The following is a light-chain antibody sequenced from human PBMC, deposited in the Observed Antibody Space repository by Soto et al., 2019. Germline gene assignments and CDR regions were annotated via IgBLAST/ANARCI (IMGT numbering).Light chain of an antibody. CDR1: QGISNN. Sequence: DIQMTQSPSSLSASVGDRVTITCRASQGISNNLAWFQQEPGKVPKLLIYLATTLQSGVPSRFSGSGSGTDFTLTISSLQPEDVATYYCQKYNSAPWTFGQGTRVEI. CDR2: LAT. CDR3: QKYNSAPWT. J-gene: IGKJ1*01. V-gene: IGKV1-27*01.